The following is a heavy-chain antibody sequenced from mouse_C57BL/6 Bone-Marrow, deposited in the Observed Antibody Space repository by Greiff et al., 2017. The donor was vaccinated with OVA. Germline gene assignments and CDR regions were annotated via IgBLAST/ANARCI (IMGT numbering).Heavy chain of an antibody. D-gene: IGHD1-1*01. J-gene: IGHJ4*01. CDR1: GFTFSDYG. V-gene: IGHV5-17*01. Sequence: EVKLVESGGGLVKPGGSLKLSCAASGFTFSDYGMHWVRQAPEKGLEWVAYISSGSSTIYYADTVKGRFTISRDNAKNTLFLQMTSLRSEDTAMYYCARESLYYGSSYDAMDYWGQGTSVTVSS. CDR3: ARESLYYGSSYDAMDY. CDR2: ISSGSSTI.